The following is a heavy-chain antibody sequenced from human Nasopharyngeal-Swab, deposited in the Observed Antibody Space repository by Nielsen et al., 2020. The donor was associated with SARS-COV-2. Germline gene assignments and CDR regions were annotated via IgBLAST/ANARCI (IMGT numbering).Heavy chain of an antibody. CDR3: ARGVAIVDATLDN. V-gene: IGHV3-48*02. Sequence: GGSLRLSCAVSGFIISTNGMHWVRQAPGKGREGLGYISSSSNNSYYADSVKGRFTISRDNPKSSLFLQMKSLRDEDTAVYYCARGVAIVDATLDNWGQGTLVTVSS. J-gene: IGHJ4*02. D-gene: IGHD1-26*01. CDR2: ISSSSNNS. CDR1: GFIISTNG.